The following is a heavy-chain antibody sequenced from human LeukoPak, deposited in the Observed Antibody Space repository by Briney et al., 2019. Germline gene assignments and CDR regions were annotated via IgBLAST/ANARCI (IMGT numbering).Heavy chain of an antibody. V-gene: IGHV1-18*01. CDR1: GYTFTSYG. CDR2: ISAYNGNT. D-gene: IGHD2-8*01. J-gene: IGHJ4*02. Sequence: ASVKVSCKASGYTFTSYGISWVRQAPGQGLEWMGWISAYNGNTNYAQKLQGRVTITRDTSASTAYMELSSLRSEDTAVYYCARDHGMYYFDYWGQGTLVTVSS. CDR3: ARDHGMYYFDY.